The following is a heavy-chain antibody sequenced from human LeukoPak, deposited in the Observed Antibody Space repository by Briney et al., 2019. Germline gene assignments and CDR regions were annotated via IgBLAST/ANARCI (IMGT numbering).Heavy chain of an antibody. J-gene: IGHJ4*02. D-gene: IGHD4-23*01. CDR1: GGSISSGDYY. CDR3: ARGSPVVTHFDY. V-gene: IGHV4-30-4*01. CDR2: IYYSGST. Sequence: PSETLSLTCTVSGGSISSGDYYWSWIRQPPGKGLEWIGYIYYSGSTYYNPSPKSRVTISVDTSKNQFSLKLSSVTAADTAVYYCARGSPVVTHFDYWGQGTLVTVSS.